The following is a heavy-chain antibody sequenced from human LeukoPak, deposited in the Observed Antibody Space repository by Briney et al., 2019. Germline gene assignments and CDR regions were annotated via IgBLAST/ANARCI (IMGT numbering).Heavy chain of an antibody. CDR3: ARVQDYGSGSYYRGYDAFDI. CDR2: ISAYNGNT. D-gene: IGHD3-10*01. J-gene: IGHJ3*02. V-gene: IGHV1-18*01. CDR1: GYTFTSYG. Sequence: ASVKVSFKASGYTFTSYGISWVRQAPGQGLEWMGWISAYNGNTNYAQKLQGRVTMTTDTSTSTAYMELRSLRSDDTAVYYCARVQDYGSGSYYRGYDAFDIWGQGTMVTVSS.